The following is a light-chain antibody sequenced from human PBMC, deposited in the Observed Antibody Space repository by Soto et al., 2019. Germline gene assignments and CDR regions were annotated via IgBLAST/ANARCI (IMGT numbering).Light chain of an antibody. CDR2: EVS. Sequence: QSALTQPASVSGSAGQSITISCSGTSSDVGGYNYVSWYQQHPGKAPKIMIYEVSDRPLGVSNRFSGSKSGNTASLTISGLQAEDEAHYYCSSYTSTSTWVFGGGTKVTVL. J-gene: IGLJ3*02. CDR1: SSDVGGYNY. V-gene: IGLV2-14*01. CDR3: SSYTSTSTWV.